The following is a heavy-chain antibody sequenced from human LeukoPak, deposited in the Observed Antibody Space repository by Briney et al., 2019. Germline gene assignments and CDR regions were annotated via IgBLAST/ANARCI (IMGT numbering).Heavy chain of an antibody. CDR2: INHSGST. D-gene: IGHD3-3*01. CDR1: GGSFSGYY. CDR3: ARIVDYDFWSGYLDY. Sequence: SETLSLTCAVYGGSFSGYYWSWIRQPPGKGLEWIGEINHSGSTNYNPSLKSRVTILVDTSKNQFSLKLSSVTAADTAVYYCARIVDYDFWSGYLDYWGQGTLVTVSS. V-gene: IGHV4-34*01. J-gene: IGHJ4*02.